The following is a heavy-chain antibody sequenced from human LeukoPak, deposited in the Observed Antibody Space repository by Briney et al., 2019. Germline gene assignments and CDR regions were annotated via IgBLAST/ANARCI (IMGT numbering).Heavy chain of an antibody. D-gene: IGHD2-2*02. Sequence: PGGSLRLSCAASGFTVSSNYMSWVRQAPGKGLEWVSVISSGGSTHYADSVKGRFTISRDNSKNTLYLQMNSLRAADTAVYYCARGGPEGEVDTLDAFDIWGQGTMVTVSS. CDR2: ISSGGST. J-gene: IGHJ3*02. CDR1: GFTVSSNY. CDR3: ARGGPEGEVDTLDAFDI. V-gene: IGHV3-66*01.